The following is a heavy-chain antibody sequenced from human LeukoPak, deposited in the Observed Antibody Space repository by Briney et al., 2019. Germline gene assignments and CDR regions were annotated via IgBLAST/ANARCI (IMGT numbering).Heavy chain of an antibody. J-gene: IGHJ3*02. CDR1: GGSISSYY. V-gene: IGHV4-4*07. D-gene: IGHD3-10*01. CDR2: IYTGGSA. CDR3: ARDSILLWFGSPLDAFDI. Sequence: PSETLSLTCTVSGGSISSYYWSWIRQPAGKGLEWIGHIYTGGSANYNPSLKSRVTMSVDTSKNQFSLKLSSVTAADTAVYYCARDSILLWFGSPLDAFDIWGQGTMVTVSS.